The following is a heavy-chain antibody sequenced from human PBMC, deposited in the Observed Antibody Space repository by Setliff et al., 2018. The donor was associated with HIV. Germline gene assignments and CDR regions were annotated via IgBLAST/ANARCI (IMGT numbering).Heavy chain of an antibody. J-gene: IGHJ4*02. CDR3: ARESPDGLDY. V-gene: IGHV4-61*02. D-gene: IGHD2-8*01. CDR2: IYSNGKT. CDR1: GGSISSRSYY. Sequence: SETLSLTCTVSGGSISSRSYYWSWLRQPAGKGLEWIGRIYSNGKTDYNPSLKSRVTISEDPSKNQFSLKVNSVTAADTAMYFCARESPDGLDYWGQGSLVTVSS.